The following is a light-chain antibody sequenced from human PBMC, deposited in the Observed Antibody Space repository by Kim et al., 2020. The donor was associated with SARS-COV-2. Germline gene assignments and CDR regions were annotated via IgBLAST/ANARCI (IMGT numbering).Light chain of an antibody. CDR2: GKN. Sequence: SSELTQDPAVSVALGQTVRITCQGDSLRSYYASWXQQKPGQAPVLVIYGKNNRPSGIPDRFSGSSSGNTASLTITGAQAEDEADYYCNSRDSSGNRVGFG. V-gene: IGLV3-19*01. J-gene: IGLJ2*01. CDR1: SLRSYY. CDR3: NSRDSSGNRVG.